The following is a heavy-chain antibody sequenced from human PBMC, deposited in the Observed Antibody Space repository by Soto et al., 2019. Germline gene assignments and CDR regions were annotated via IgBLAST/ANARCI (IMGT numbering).Heavy chain of an antibody. V-gene: IGHV4-34*01. J-gene: IGHJ3*02. CDR2: INHSGST. CDR1: GGSFSGYY. Sequence: NPSETLSLTCAVYGGSFSGYYWSWIRQPPGKGLEWIGEINHSGSTNYNPSLKSRVTISVDTSKNQFSLKLSSVTAADTAVYYCARGHGPWELLTRGAFDIWGQGTMVTVSS. CDR3: ARGHGPWELLTRGAFDI. D-gene: IGHD1-26*01.